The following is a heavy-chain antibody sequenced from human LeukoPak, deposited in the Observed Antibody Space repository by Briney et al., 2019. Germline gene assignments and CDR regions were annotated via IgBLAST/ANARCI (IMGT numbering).Heavy chain of an antibody. Sequence: AGGSLRLSCAASGFTFSSYSMNWVRQAPGKGLEWVSSISSSSSYIYYADSVKGRFTISRDNAKHSLYLQMNSLRDDGTAAYDCSGMAGTANFDYWGQGTLVTVSS. V-gene: IGHV3-21*01. CDR2: ISSSSSYI. J-gene: IGHJ4*02. D-gene: IGHD6-19*01. CDR1: GFTFSSYS. CDR3: SGMAGTANFDY.